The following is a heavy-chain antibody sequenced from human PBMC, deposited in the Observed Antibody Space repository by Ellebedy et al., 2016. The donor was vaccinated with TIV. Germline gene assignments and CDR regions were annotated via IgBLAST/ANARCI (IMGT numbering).Heavy chain of an antibody. CDR3: ARVRYYGSGSSRYFDY. V-gene: IGHV3-7*01. CDR2: IKQDGSEK. CDR1: GFTFSSYW. D-gene: IGHD3-10*01. Sequence: GESLKISCAASGFTFSSYWMSWVRQAPGKGLEWVANIKQDGSEKYYVDSVKGRFTISRDNAKNSLYLQMNSLRAEDTAVYYCARVRYYGSGSSRYFDYWGQGTLVTVSS. J-gene: IGHJ4*02.